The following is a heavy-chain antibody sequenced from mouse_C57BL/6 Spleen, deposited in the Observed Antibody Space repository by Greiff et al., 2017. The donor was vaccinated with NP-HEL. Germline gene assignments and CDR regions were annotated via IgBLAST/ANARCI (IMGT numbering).Heavy chain of an antibody. CDR1: GFNIKDYY. V-gene: IGHV14-2*01. Sequence: VHVKQSGAELVKPGASVKLSCTASGFNIKDYYMHWVKQRTEQGLEWIGRIDPEDGETKYAPKFQGKATITADTSSNTAYMQLSSLTSEDSAVYFCARRGNYGYFDVWGTGTTVTVSS. CDR2: IDPEDGET. D-gene: IGHD2-1*01. J-gene: IGHJ1*03. CDR3: ARRGNYGYFDV.